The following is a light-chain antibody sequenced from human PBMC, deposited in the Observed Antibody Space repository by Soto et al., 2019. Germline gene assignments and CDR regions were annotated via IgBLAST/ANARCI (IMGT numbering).Light chain of an antibody. CDR2: GAS. J-gene: IGKJ4*01. V-gene: IGKV1-39*01. Sequence: DIQMTQSPSSLSASVGDRVTIACRASRNINTYLNWYQQKPGRAPKLLIYGASTLQSGVPSRFSGSGSGTDFTLTISSLQPEDFATYYCQQSYNTLTFGGGTKVEIK. CDR3: QQSYNTLT. CDR1: RNINTY.